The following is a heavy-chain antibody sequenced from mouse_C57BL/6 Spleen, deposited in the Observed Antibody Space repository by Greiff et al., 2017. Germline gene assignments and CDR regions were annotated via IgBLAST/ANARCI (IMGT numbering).Heavy chain of an antibody. D-gene: IGHD1-3*01. CDR3: ARVYKNAMDY. J-gene: IGHJ4*01. CDR2: IRNKANGYTT. V-gene: IGHV7-3*01. Sequence: EVQLVESGGGLVQPGGSLSLSCAASGFTFTVYYMSWVRQPPGKALEWLGFIRNKANGYTTEYSASVKGRFTISRDNSQSILYLQMNALRAEDSATYYCARVYKNAMDYWGQGTSVTVSS. CDR1: GFTFTVYY.